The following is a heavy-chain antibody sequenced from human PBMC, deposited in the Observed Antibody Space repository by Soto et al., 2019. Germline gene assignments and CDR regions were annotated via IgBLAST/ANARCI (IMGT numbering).Heavy chain of an antibody. CDR2: ISYDGSNK. CDR3: AKDRGYYDSSIYIGYYFDY. CDR1: GFTFSSYG. J-gene: IGHJ4*02. Sequence: QVQLVESGGGVVQPGRSLRLSCAASGFTFSSYGMHWVRQAPGKGLEWVAVISYDGSNKYYADSVKGRFTISRDNSKNTLYLQMNSLRAEDTAVYYCAKDRGYYDSSIYIGYYFDYWGQGTLVTVSS. D-gene: IGHD3-22*01. V-gene: IGHV3-30*18.